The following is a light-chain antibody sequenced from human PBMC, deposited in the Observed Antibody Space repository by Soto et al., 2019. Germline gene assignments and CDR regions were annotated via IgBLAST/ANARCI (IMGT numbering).Light chain of an antibody. CDR1: QTFSSSY. CDR3: QQSTHSPFT. J-gene: IGKJ2*01. Sequence: EIVLTQSPGTLSLSPGERVTLSCRASQTFSSSYLAWYQQRPGQAPRLLIYGASSRATGIPDRFSGSGSGADFTLSISRLDPEDFAVYFCQQSTHSPFTFVQGTKVDIK. CDR2: GAS. V-gene: IGKV3-20*01.